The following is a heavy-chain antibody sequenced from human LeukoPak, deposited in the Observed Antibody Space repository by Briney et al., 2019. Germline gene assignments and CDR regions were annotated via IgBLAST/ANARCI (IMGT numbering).Heavy chain of an antibody. D-gene: IGHD2-2*02. V-gene: IGHV3-21*01. Sequence: PGGSLRLSCAASGFTFSSYWMSWVRQAPGKGLEWVSSISSSSSYIYYADSVKGRFTISRDNAKNSLYLQMNSLRAEDTAVYYCARDGVPAAIRPYYYYMDVWGKGTTVTVSS. CDR1: GFTFSSYW. J-gene: IGHJ6*03. CDR3: ARDGVPAAIRPYYYYMDV. CDR2: ISSSSSYI.